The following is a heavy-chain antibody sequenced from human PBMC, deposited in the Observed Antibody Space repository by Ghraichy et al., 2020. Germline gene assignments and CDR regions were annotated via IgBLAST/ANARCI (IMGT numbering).Heavy chain of an antibody. CDR3: ARADGDYGNDAFDI. D-gene: IGHD4-17*01. Sequence: SETLSLTCTVSGGSISSYYWSWIRQPAGKGLEWIGRIYTSGSTNYNPSLKSRVTMSVDTSKNQFSLKLSSVTAADTAVYYCARADGDYGNDAFDIWAKGQWSPSLQ. CDR1: GGSISSYY. V-gene: IGHV4-4*07. J-gene: IGHJ3*02. CDR2: IYTSGST.